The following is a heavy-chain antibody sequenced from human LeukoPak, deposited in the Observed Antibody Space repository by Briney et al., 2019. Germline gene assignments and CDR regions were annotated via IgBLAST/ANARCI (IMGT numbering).Heavy chain of an antibody. CDR3: ARDLAVVVVPAAATGRWFDP. Sequence: PGASVKVSCKASGGTFSSYAISWVRQAPGQGLEWMGGIIPIFGTANYAQKFQGRVTITADESTSTAYMELSSLRSEDTAVYYCARDLAVVVVPAAATGRWFDPWGQGTLVTVSS. V-gene: IGHV1-69*13. CDR1: GGTFSSYA. CDR2: IIPIFGTA. J-gene: IGHJ5*02. D-gene: IGHD2-2*01.